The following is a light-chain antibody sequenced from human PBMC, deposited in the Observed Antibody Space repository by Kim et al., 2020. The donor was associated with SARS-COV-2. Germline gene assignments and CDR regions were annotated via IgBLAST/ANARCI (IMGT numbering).Light chain of an antibody. CDR3: QQRSNWPPALT. V-gene: IGKV3-11*01. CDR1: QSVSTY. J-gene: IGKJ4*01. CDR2: DAS. Sequence: PGERATLSCRASQSVSTYLAWYQQKPGQAPRLLIYDASNRATGIPDRFSGSRSGTDFTLTISSLESEDFAVYYCQQRSNWPPALTFGGGTKVDIK.